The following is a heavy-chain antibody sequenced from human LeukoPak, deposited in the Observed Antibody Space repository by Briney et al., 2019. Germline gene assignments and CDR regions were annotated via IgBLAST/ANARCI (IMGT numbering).Heavy chain of an antibody. J-gene: IGHJ4*02. CDR2: ISGDGVST. V-gene: IGHV3-43*02. Sequence: GGSLRLSCVASGLPIADFAMHWVREAPGKGLEWVSLISGDGVSTFYADSVKGRFSISRDNSKNSLYLEMNSLRTEDAAMYYCAKESGKFDYWGQGTLVAVSS. CDR1: GLPIADFA. CDR3: AKESGKFDY.